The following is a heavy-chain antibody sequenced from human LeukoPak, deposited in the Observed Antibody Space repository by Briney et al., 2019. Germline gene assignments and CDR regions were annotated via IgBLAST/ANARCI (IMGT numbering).Heavy chain of an antibody. V-gene: IGHV3-23*01. J-gene: IGHJ4*02. CDR1: GFTFSSYA. Sequence: GGSLRLSCAASGFTFSSYAVSWVRQAPGKGLEWVSAISGSGGSTYYADSVKGRFTISRDNSKNTLYLQMNSLRAGDTAVYYCAKVDIYGRDYWGQGTLVTVSS. CDR2: ISGSGGST. D-gene: IGHD4-17*01. CDR3: AKVDIYGRDY.